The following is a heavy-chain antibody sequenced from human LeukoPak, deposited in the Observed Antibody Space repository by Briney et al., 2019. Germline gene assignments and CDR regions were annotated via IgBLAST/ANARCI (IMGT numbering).Heavy chain of an antibody. CDR3: ARVGSEEGYYFDH. Sequence: GGSLRLSYAASGFTFDDYGMSWVRQVPGKGLEWVSGINWNGGSTGYADSVKGRFTISRDNAKNSLYLQMNNLRAEDTALYYCARVGSEEGYYFDHWGQGTLVTVSS. J-gene: IGHJ4*02. V-gene: IGHV3-20*03. CDR2: INWNGGST. CDR1: GFTFDDYG. D-gene: IGHD2-15*01.